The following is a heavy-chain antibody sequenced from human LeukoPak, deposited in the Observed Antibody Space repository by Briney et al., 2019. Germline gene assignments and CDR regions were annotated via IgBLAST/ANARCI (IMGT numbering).Heavy chain of an antibody. Sequence: PGGSLRLSCAASGFTFSSYSMNWVRQAPGKGLEWVSYISSSSSTIYYADSVKGRFTISRDNAKNSLYLQMNNLRAEDTAVYYCARGRYYGMDVWGQGTTVTVSS. CDR1: GFTFSSYS. V-gene: IGHV3-48*01. CDR2: ISSSSSTI. CDR3: ARGRYYGMDV. J-gene: IGHJ6*02.